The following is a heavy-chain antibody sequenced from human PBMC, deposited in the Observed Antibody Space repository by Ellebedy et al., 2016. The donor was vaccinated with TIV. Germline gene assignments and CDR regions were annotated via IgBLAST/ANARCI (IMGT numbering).Heavy chain of an antibody. V-gene: IGHV3-7*01. CDR3: ARDLLHNWDEAPLFDY. D-gene: IGHD1-20*01. CDR1: GFTFSSYW. J-gene: IGHJ4*02. CDR2: INHDGSEK. Sequence: GGSLRLXXAASGFTFSSYWMSWVRQTPGKGLEWVALINHDGSEKNYVDSVKGRFTIARDSAKNSLYLQMNSLRAEDTAVYYCARDLLHNWDEAPLFDYWGQGTLVTVSS.